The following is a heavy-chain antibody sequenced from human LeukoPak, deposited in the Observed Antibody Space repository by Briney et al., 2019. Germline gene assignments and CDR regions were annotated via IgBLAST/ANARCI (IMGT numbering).Heavy chain of an antibody. V-gene: IGHV3-66*01. Sequence: SGGSLRLSCAASGFTVSSNYMSWVRQAPGKGLEWVSVIYSGGSTYYADSVKGRFTISRDNAKNSLYLQMNSLRAEDTAVYYCARGEAVAGDAFDIWGQGTMVTVSS. CDR2: IYSGGST. D-gene: IGHD6-19*01. CDR3: ARGEAVAGDAFDI. CDR1: GFTVSSNY. J-gene: IGHJ3*02.